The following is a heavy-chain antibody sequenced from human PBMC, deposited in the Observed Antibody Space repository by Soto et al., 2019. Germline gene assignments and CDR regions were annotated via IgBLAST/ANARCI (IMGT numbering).Heavy chain of an antibody. V-gene: IGHV3-23*01. CDR2: ISGSGGST. CDR1: GFTFSSYA. J-gene: IGHJ6*02. CDR3: AKDGSGSYLYYYYGMDV. D-gene: IGHD3-10*01. Sequence: PGGSLRLSCEASGFTFSSYAMSWVRQAPGKGLEWVSAISGSGGSTYYADSVKGRFTISRDNSKNTLYLQMNSLRAEDTAVYYCAKDGSGSYLYYYYGMDVWGQGTTVTVSS.